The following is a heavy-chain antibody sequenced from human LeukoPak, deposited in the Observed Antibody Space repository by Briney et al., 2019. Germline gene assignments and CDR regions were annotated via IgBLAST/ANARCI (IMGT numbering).Heavy chain of an antibody. D-gene: IGHD3-10*01. V-gene: IGHV3-23*01. CDR1: GFTFSSYA. J-gene: IGHJ3*02. CDR3: AKEGDTMVRGVIMSAAFDI. Sequence: GGSLRLSCAASGFTFSSYAMSWVRQAPGKGLEWVSAISGSGGSTYYADSVKGRFTISRDNSKNTLYLQMNSLRAEDTAVYYCAKEGDTMVRGVIMSAAFDIWGQGTMVTVSS. CDR2: ISGSGGST.